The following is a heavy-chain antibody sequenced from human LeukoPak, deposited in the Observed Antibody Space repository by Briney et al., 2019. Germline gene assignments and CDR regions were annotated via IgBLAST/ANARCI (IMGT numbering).Heavy chain of an antibody. V-gene: IGHV4-59*08. J-gene: IGHJ4*02. CDR2: IYYSGGT. D-gene: IGHD3-22*01. CDR3: ARLGSYDTTGSFFKQ. Sequence: PSETLSLTCTVSGGSISGYYWSWIRQSPGKALEWIGYIYYSGGTSYSPSLKSRITISLDTSQNQFSLTLGSVTAADTAIYYCARLGSYDTTGSFFKQWGQGMLVTVSS. CDR1: GGSISGYY.